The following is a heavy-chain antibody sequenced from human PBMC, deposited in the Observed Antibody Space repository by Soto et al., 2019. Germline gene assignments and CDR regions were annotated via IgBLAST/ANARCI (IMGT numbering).Heavy chain of an antibody. J-gene: IGHJ6*02. Sequence: GGSLRLSCAASGFTFSSYSMNWVRQAPGKGLEWVSSISSSSSYIYYADSVKGRFTISRDNAKSSLYLQMNSLRAEDTAVYYCARASYDFWSGPSYYYGMDVWGQGTTVTVS. CDR3: ARASYDFWSGPSYYYGMDV. V-gene: IGHV3-21*01. CDR2: ISSSSSYI. CDR1: GFTFSSYS. D-gene: IGHD3-3*01.